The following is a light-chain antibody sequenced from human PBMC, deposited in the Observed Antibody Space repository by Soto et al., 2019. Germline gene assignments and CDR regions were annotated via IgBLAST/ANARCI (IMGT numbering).Light chain of an antibody. Sequence: AIQMTQSPSSLSASVGDRGTITCRASQGIRNDLGWYQQKPGKAPKLLIYDASSLESGVPSRFSGIGSGTEFTLTITSLQPDDFATYYCQQYDSYAWTFGQGTKVDIK. CDR1: QGIRND. J-gene: IGKJ1*01. V-gene: IGKV1-13*02. CDR2: DAS. CDR3: QQYDSYAWT.